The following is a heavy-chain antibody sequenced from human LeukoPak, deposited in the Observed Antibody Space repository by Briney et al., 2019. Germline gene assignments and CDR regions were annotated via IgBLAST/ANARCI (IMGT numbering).Heavy chain of an antibody. CDR3: ARDGRNTYEPYDFWSGYDY. CDR2: ISSSSSYI. J-gene: IGHJ4*02. Sequence: GGSLRLSCAASGFTFSSYSMNWVRQAPGKWLEWVSSISSSSSYIYYADSVKGRFTISRDNAKNSLYLQMNSLRAEDTAVYYCARDGRNTYEPYDFWSGYDYWGQGTLVTVSS. V-gene: IGHV3-21*01. D-gene: IGHD3-3*01. CDR1: GFTFSSYS.